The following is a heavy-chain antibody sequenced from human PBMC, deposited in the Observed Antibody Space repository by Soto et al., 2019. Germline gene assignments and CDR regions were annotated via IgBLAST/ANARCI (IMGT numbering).Heavy chain of an antibody. V-gene: IGHV3-9*01. Sequence: EVQLVESGGGLVQPGRSLRLSCAASGFTFDDYAMHWVRQGPGKGLEWVSSISWNSGNLGYADSVKGRFTISRDNAKNSLYLQMYSLRGEDTALYYCAKGASTTVFAFTDYWGQGTLVTVSS. J-gene: IGHJ4*02. CDR3: AKGASTTVFAFTDY. CDR1: GFTFDDYA. D-gene: IGHD4-17*01. CDR2: ISWNSGNL.